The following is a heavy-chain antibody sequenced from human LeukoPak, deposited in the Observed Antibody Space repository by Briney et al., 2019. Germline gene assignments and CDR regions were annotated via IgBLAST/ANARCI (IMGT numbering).Heavy chain of an antibody. CDR3: ARLTARPHYYYYYYMDV. V-gene: IGHV1-8*02. CDR2: MNPNSGNT. J-gene: IGHJ6*03. CDR1: GHTFTGYY. Sequence: GASVRVSCKASGHTFTGYYMHWVRQATGQGLEGMGWMNPNSGNTGYAQKFQGRVTMTRNTSISTAYMELSSLRSEDAAVYYCARLTARPHYYYYYYMDVWGKGTTVTISS. D-gene: IGHD6-6*01.